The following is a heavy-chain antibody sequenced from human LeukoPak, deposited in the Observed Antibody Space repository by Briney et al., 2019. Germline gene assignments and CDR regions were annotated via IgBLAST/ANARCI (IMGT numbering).Heavy chain of an antibody. D-gene: IGHD2-15*01. CDR2: ISAYKGNT. Sequence: ASVKVSCKASGYTFTSYGISGVRQAPGQGLEWMGWISAYKGNTNYAQKLQGKVTMTTDTSTSTAYMELRSLRSDDTAVYYCARDQLWLCSGGSCHPFDFWGQGTLVTVSS. CDR3: ARDQLWLCSGGSCHPFDF. J-gene: IGHJ4*02. CDR1: GYTFTSYG. V-gene: IGHV1-18*01.